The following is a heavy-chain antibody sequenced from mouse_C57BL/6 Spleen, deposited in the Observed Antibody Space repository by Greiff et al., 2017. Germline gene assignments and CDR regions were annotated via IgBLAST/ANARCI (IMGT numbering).Heavy chain of an antibody. J-gene: IGHJ2*01. CDR3: ARGTRVVAGMDY. Sequence: VQLQQPGAELVRPGSSVKLSCKASGYTFTSYWMHWVKQRPIQGLEWIGNIDPSDSETHYNQKFKDKATLTVDKSSSTAYMQLSSLTSEDSEVYDCARGTRVVAGMDYWGQGTTLTVSS. D-gene: IGHD1-1*02. CDR2: IDPSDSET. CDR1: GYTFTSYW. V-gene: IGHV1-52*01.